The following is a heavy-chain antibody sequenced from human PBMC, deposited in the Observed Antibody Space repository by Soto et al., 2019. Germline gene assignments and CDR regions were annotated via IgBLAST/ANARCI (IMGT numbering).Heavy chain of an antibody. J-gene: IGHJ4*02. CDR2: ISYDGSNK. CDR1: GFTFSSYA. CDR3: ARFFIYFDY. D-gene: IGHD3-3*01. V-gene: IGHV3-30-3*01. Sequence: PGGSLRLSCAASGFTFSSYAMHWVRQAPGKGLKWVAVISYDGSNKYYADSVKGRFTISRDNSKNTLYLQMNSLRAEDTAVYYCARFFIYFDYWGQGTLVTVSS.